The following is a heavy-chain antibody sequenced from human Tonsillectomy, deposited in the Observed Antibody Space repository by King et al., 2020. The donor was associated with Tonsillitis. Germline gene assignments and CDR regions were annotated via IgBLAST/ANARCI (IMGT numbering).Heavy chain of an antibody. CDR2: ITSSGSKI. V-gene: IGHV3-48*03. CDR1: GFTFSSYE. J-gene: IGHJ6*02. Sequence: VQLVESGGGLVQPGVYLKLSCAASGFTFSSYEMNWVRQAPGKGLEWVSYITSSGSKIYYADSVKGRFTISRDNAKNTLSLQMNSLRAEDTAVYYCARENSSSGFYYYGMDVWGQGTTVTVSS. D-gene: IGHD3-22*01. CDR3: ARENSSSGFYYYGMDV.